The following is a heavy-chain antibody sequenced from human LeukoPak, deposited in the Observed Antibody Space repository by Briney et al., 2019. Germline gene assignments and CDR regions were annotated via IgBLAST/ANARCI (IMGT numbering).Heavy chain of an antibody. CDR3: ARAVVQGVIIQGQTVNWYDP. D-gene: IGHD3-10*01. Sequence: GGSLRLSCAASGFTFSRYWMSWVRQAPGKGLEWVAHIKEDGSDKYYVDSVKGRFTVSRDNAQNSLFLQMNNLRVEDTSVYYCARAVVQGVIIQGQTVNWYDPWGQGTLVTVSS. CDR2: IKEDGSDK. J-gene: IGHJ5*02. CDR1: GFTFSRYW. V-gene: IGHV3-7*01.